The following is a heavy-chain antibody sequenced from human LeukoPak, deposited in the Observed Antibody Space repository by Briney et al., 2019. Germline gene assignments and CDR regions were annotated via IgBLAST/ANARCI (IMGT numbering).Heavy chain of an antibody. CDR3: ARSLRYSSPFDY. V-gene: IGHV3-66*01. J-gene: IGHJ4*02. D-gene: IGHD3-9*01. Sequence: GGSLRLSCAASGFTVSSNYMSWVRQAPGKGLEWVSVIYGGGSTYYADSVKGRFTISRDNSKNTLYLQMNSLRAEDTAVYYCARSLRYSSPFDYWGQGTLVTVSS. CDR2: IYGGGST. CDR1: GFTVSSNY.